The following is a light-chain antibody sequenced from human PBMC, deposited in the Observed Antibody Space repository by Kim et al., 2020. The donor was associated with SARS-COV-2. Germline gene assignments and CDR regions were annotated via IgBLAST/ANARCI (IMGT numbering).Light chain of an antibody. CDR2: DAS. J-gene: IGKJ5*01. CDR1: QSVSSY. Sequence: LSPVERATISCRASQSVSSYLAWYQQKPGQAPRLLIYDASNRATGIPARFSGSGSGTDFTLTISSLEPEDFAVYYCQQRSNWPITFGQGTRLEIK. V-gene: IGKV3-11*01. CDR3: QQRSNWPIT.